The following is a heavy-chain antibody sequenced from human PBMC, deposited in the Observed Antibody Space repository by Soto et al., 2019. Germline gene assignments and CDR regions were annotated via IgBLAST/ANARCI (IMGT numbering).Heavy chain of an antibody. J-gene: IGHJ4*02. CDR1: GGSFSGYY. D-gene: IGHD1-26*01. CDR3: ARGLPRRGSGSYYGY. V-gene: IGHV4-34*01. CDR2: INHSGST. Sequence: QVQLQQWGAGLLKPSETLSLTCAVYGGSFSGYYWSWIRQPPGKGLEWIGEINHSGSTNYNPSLKSRVTISVDTSKNQFSLKLSSVTAADTAVYYCARGLPRRGSGSYYGYWGQGTLVTVSS.